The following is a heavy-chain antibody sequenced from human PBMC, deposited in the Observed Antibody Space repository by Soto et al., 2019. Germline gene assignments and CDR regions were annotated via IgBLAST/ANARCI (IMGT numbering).Heavy chain of an antibody. CDR1: GFTFSSYG. CDR3: ARDRGDSTTPIGYYFAY. CDR2: IWYDGSNK. D-gene: IGHD3-16*01. Sequence: QVQLVESGGGVVQPGRSLRLSCAASGFTFSSYGMHWVRQAPGKGLEWVAVIWYDGSNKYYADSVKGRFTISRDNSKNTLYLQINGLRADDTAVYYCARDRGDSTTPIGYYFAYWGQGTLVTVSS. J-gene: IGHJ4*02. V-gene: IGHV3-33*01.